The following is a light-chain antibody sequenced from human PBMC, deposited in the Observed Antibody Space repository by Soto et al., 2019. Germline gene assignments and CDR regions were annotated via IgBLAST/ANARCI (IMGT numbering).Light chain of an antibody. J-gene: IGKJ4*01. Sequence: RMTKIGTTLCGARWEIVGVAGRASQSVRSWLAWYQQKPGTAPNLLIFDASRLENGVPSRFSGSGSGTEFTLTSTSLQPDDFTTYSCQQYDNYPLTFGGGTKVDIK. CDR1: QSVRSW. V-gene: IGKV1-5*01. CDR3: QQYDNYPLT. CDR2: DAS.